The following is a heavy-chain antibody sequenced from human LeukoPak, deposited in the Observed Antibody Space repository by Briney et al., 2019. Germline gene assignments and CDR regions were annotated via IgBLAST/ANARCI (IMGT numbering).Heavy chain of an antibody. D-gene: IGHD3-16*02. CDR1: GVSISSSNSY. Sequence: SETLSLTCTVSGVSISSSNSYWGWIRQPPGKGLEWIGSIYYSGNTYYNASLKSQVSISIDTSKNQFSLKLSSVTAADTAVYYCARERHVWGSYRYRGFDYWGQGTLVTVSS. J-gene: IGHJ4*02. CDR3: ARERHVWGSYRYRGFDY. CDR2: IYYSGNT. V-gene: IGHV4-39*07.